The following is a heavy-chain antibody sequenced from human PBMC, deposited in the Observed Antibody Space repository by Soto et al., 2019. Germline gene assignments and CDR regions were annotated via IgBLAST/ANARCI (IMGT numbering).Heavy chain of an antibody. D-gene: IGHD5-12*01. V-gene: IGHV4-59*01. CDR3: AIGSGYDEVSFDY. Sequence: PSETLSLTCTVSGGSISSYYWSWIRQPPGKGLEWIGYIYYSGSTNYNPSLKSRVTISVDTSKNQFSLKLSSVTAADTAVYYCAIGSGYDEVSFDYWGQGTLVTVSS. CDR1: GGSISSYY. J-gene: IGHJ4*02. CDR2: IYYSGST.